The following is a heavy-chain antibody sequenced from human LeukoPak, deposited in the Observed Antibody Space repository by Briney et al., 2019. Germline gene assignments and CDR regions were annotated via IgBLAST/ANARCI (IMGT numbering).Heavy chain of an antibody. J-gene: IGHJ4*02. D-gene: IGHD6-6*01. CDR1: GFTVSSNY. Sequence: GGSLRLSCAASGFTVSSNYMSWVRQAPGKGLEWVSVIYSGGSTYYADSVKGRFTISRDNAKNSLYLQMNSLRAEDTAVYYCARVMAARPSFFPFDYWGQGTLVTVSS. V-gene: IGHV3-66*01. CDR3: ARVMAARPSFFPFDY. CDR2: IYSGGST.